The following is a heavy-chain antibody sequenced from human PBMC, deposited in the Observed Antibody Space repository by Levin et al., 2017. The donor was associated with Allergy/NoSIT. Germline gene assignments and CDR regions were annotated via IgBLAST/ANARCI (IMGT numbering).Heavy chain of an antibody. CDR3: ARDVAIFGVGNYYYYGMDV. V-gene: IGHV1-18*01. D-gene: IGHD3-3*01. Sequence: GESLKISCKASGYTFTSYGISWVRQAPGQGLEWMGWISAYNGNTNYAQKLQGRVTMTTDTSTSTAYMELRSLRSDDTAVYYCARDVAIFGVGNYYYYGMDVWGQGTTVTVSS. CDR1: GYTFTSYG. CDR2: ISAYNGNT. J-gene: IGHJ6*02.